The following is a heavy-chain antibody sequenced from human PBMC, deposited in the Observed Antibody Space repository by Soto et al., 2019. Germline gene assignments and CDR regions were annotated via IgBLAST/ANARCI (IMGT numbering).Heavy chain of an antibody. D-gene: IGHD2-8*01. CDR2: TYYRSKWYN. V-gene: IGHV6-1*01. Sequence: PSQTLSLTCAISGDSVSSNSAAWNWIRQSPSRGLEWLGRTYYRSKWYNDYAISVKSRITINPDTSKNQFSLQLNFVTPEDTAVYYCARLFYCTNGVCYRPFDYWGQGTLVTVSS. CDR1: GDSVSSNSAA. J-gene: IGHJ4*02. CDR3: ARLFYCTNGVCYRPFDY.